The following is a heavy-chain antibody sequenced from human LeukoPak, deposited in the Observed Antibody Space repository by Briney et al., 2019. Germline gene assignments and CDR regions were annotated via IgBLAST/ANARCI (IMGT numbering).Heavy chain of an antibody. V-gene: IGHV1-18*01. CDR2: ISAYNGNT. CDR1: GYTFTSYG. J-gene: IGHJ4*02. CDR3: ARGPTYYYDSSGYPVEYYFDY. Sequence: ASVKVSCKASGYTFTSYGISWVRQAPGQGLEWMGWISAYNGNTNYAQKLLGRVTMTTDTSTSTAYMELRSLRSDDTAVYYCARGPTYYYDSSGYPVEYYFDYWGQGTLVTVSS. D-gene: IGHD3-22*01.